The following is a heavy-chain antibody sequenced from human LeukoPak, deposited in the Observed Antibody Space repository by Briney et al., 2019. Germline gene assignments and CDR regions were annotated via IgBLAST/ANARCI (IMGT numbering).Heavy chain of an antibody. CDR3: ARGRYYYGSGSYFIFDY. CDR1: GESFSGYF. Sequence: LSLTCAVYGESFSGYFWSWVRQAPGKGLEWVSYISSSGSTIYYADSVKGRFTISRDNAKNSLYLQMNSLRAEDTAVYYCARGRYYYGSGSYFIFDYWGQGTLVTVSS. V-gene: IGHV3-11*04. CDR2: ISSSGSTI. D-gene: IGHD3-10*01. J-gene: IGHJ4*02.